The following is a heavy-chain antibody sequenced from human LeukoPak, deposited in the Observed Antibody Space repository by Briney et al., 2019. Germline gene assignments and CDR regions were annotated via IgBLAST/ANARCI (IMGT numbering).Heavy chain of an antibody. J-gene: IGHJ4*02. D-gene: IGHD6-6*01. CDR3: ARDRARYFDY. V-gene: IGHV3-30*01. CDR1: GFTFSSYA. CDR2: ISYDGSNK. Sequence: GGSLRLSCAASGFTFSSYAMHWVRQAPGKGVEWVAIISYDGSNKYYADSVKGRFTISRDNSKNTLYLQMNSLRAEDTAVYYCARDRARYFDYWGQGTLVTVSS.